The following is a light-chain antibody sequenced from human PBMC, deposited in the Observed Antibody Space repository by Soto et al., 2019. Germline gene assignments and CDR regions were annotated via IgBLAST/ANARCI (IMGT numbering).Light chain of an antibody. J-gene: IGLJ1*01. CDR3: AAWDDSLNGYV. V-gene: IGLV1-44*01. CDR1: SSNIGSNT. CDR2: SNN. Sequence: QSVLTQPPSSSGTPGQRVTISCSGSSSNIGSNTVNWYQQLPGTAPKLLIYSNNQRPSGVPDRFSGSKSGTSASLAISGLQYKDEADYYCAAWDDSLNGYVFGTGTKLTVL.